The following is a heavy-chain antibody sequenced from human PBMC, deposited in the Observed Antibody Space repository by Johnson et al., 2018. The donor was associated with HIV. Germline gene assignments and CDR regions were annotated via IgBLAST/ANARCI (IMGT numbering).Heavy chain of an antibody. CDR2: INWHGGST. CDR1: GFNVDDDA. J-gene: IGHJ3*01. D-gene: IGHD5-18*01. CDR3: ARRRDTLNIWQESFDV. Sequence: EVRLVESGGGVVRPGGSLRLSCAASGFNVDDDALSWVRQVPGKGLEWVSGINWHGGSTGYADSVKGRFTISRDNFKNMLYLQMGSLRPDDTAVYYCARRRDTLNIWQESFDVWGQGTMVTVSS. V-gene: IGHV3-20*04.